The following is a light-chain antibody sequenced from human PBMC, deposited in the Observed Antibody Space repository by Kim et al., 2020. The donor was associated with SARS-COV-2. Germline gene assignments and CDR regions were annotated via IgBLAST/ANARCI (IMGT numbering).Light chain of an antibody. J-gene: IGLJ2*01. CDR2: DNH. CDR3: GAWDTSLSIVV. CDR1: SSNFGNYY. Sequence: GQKVTSSCTGSSSNFGNYYVSWYQQLPGTAPRLLIYDNHERPSGIPDRFSGSKSGTTATLGITGLQTGDEADYYCGAWDTSLSIVVFGGGTQLTVL. V-gene: IGLV1-51*01.